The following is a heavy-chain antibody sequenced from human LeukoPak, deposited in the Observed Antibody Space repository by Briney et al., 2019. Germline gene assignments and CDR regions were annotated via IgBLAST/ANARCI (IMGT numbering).Heavy chain of an antibody. J-gene: IGHJ6*03. Sequence: GGSLRLSCAAAGFTFSSYAMHWVRQAPGKGLEYLSAISSNGGSTYYANSVKGRLTLSRDNSKNTLYLQMGSLRAEDMAVYYCARVNYYYYMDVWGKGTTVTVSS. CDR3: ARVNYYYYMDV. V-gene: IGHV3-64*01. CDR1: GFTFSSYA. CDR2: ISSNGGST.